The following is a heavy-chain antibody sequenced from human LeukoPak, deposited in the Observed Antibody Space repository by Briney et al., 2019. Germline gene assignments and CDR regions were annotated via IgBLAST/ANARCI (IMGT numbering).Heavy chain of an antibody. CDR2: IKSKTDGGTT. CDR3: TTGHSSSPDAFDI. D-gene: IGHD6-13*01. J-gene: IGHJ3*02. Sequence: PGGSLRLSCAASVFIFTNYWMSWVRQAPGKGLEWVGRIKSKTDGGTTDYAAPVKGRFTISRDDSKNTLYLQMNSLKTEDTAVYYCTTGHSSSPDAFDIWGQGTMVTVSS. V-gene: IGHV3-15*01. CDR1: VFIFTNYW.